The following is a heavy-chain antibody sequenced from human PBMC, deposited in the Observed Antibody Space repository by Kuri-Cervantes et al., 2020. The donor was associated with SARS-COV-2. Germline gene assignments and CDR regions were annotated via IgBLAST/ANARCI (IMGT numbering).Heavy chain of an antibody. Sequence: GESLKISCAASGFTFSSYWMSWVRQAPGKGLEWVANIKQDGSEKYYVDSVKGRFTISRDNAKNSLYLQMDSLRAKDTAVYYCARDLRLGKSLDYWGQGTLVTVSS. CDR2: IKQDGSEK. V-gene: IGHV3-7*01. J-gene: IGHJ4*02. D-gene: IGHD7-27*01. CDR1: GFTFSSYW. CDR3: ARDLRLGKSLDY.